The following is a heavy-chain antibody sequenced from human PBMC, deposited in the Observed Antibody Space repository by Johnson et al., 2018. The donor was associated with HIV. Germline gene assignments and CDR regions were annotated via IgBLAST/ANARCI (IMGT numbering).Heavy chain of an antibody. CDR1: GFTFSSYA. D-gene: IGHD3-22*01. CDR2: IRYDGSNK. V-gene: IGHV3-30*02. Sequence: QVQLVESGGGVVQPGGSLRLSCAASGFTFSSYAMHWVRQAPGKGLEWEAFIRYDGSNKYYADSVKGRFTISRDNTKNSLHLQMNSLRGEDTALYYCARGFVRISMILVADAFDLWGQGTMVTVSS. J-gene: IGHJ3*01. CDR3: ARGFVRISMILVADAFDL.